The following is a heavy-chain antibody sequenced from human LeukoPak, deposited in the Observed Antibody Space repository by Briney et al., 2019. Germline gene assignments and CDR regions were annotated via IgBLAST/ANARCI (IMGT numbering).Heavy chain of an antibody. CDR3: AKAVLKRITIFGVVINPLDY. V-gene: IGHV3-23*01. D-gene: IGHD3-3*01. CDR2: ISGSGGST. J-gene: IGHJ4*02. CDR1: GFTFSSYA. Sequence: GGSLRLSXAASGFTFSSYAMSWVRQAPGKGLEWVSVISGSGGSTYYADSVKGRFTISRDNSKNTLYLQMNSLRAEDTAVYYCAKAVLKRITIFGVVINPLDYWGQGTLVTVSS.